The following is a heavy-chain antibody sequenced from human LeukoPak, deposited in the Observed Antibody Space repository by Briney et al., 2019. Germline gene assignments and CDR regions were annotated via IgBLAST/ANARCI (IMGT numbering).Heavy chain of an antibody. CDR1: GGSISSGGYY. D-gene: IGHD3-16*01. J-gene: IGHJ4*02. V-gene: IGHV4-31*03. Sequence: KGSETLSLTCTVSGGSISSGGYYWSWIRQHPGKGLEWIGYIYYSGSTYYNPSLRSRVTISVDTSKNQFSLKLSSVTAADTAVYYCARAGGFFSPFGYWGQGTLVTVSS. CDR2: IYYSGST. CDR3: ARAGGFFSPFGY.